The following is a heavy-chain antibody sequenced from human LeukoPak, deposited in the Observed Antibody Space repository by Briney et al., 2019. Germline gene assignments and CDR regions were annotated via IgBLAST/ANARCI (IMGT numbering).Heavy chain of an antibody. D-gene: IGHD3-3*01. Sequence: GGSLRLSCAASGFTFSSYSMNWVRQAPGKGLEWVSSISSSSSYIYYADLVKGRFTISRDNAKNSLYLQMNSLRAEDTAVYYCAKNRVSMYYDFWSGYYTAFDIWGQGTMVTVSS. CDR2: ISSSSSYI. CDR1: GFTFSSYS. CDR3: AKNRVSMYYDFWSGYYTAFDI. J-gene: IGHJ3*02. V-gene: IGHV3-21*01.